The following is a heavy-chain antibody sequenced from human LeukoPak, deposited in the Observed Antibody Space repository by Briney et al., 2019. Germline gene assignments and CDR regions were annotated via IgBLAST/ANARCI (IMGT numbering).Heavy chain of an antibody. D-gene: IGHD3-22*01. Sequence: GGSLRLSCAASGFTFSSYEMNWVRQAPGKGLEWVSYISSSGSTIYYADSVKGRFTISRDNAKNSLYLQMNSLRAEDTAVYYCAREGTMIVVLPRPYYFDYWGQGTLVTVSS. CDR1: GFTFSSYE. CDR3: AREGTMIVVLPRPYYFDY. J-gene: IGHJ4*02. CDR2: ISSSGSTI. V-gene: IGHV3-48*03.